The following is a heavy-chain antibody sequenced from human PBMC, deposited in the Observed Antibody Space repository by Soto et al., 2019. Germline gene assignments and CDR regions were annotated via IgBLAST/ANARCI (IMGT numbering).Heavy chain of an antibody. D-gene: IGHD4-17*01. CDR3: ARQREATVVSRAAFDI. V-gene: IGHV5-51*01. J-gene: IGHJ3*02. CDR2: IYPGDSDT. CDR1: GYSFSTFW. Sequence: PGESLKISCNVSGYSFSTFWIGWVRQMPGKSLEWMGIIYPGDSDTRYSPSFQGQVTISADKSISTAYLQWSSLKASDTAMYYCARQREATVVSRAAFDIWGQGTMVTVSS.